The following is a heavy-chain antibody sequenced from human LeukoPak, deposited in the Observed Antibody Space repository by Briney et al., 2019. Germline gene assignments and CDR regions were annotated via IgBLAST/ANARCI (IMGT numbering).Heavy chain of an antibody. Sequence: GGSLRLSCAASGFTFSAYGMSWVRQAPGKGLEWVSHISDTVRDTWYANSVKGRFIIFRDNSRDTVYLQMSSLRPEDTALYFCAKDNYGGIFASWGQGTLVTVSS. J-gene: IGHJ4*02. CDR1: GFTFSAYG. V-gene: IGHV3-23*01. CDR2: ISDTVRDT. CDR3: AKDNYGGIFAS. D-gene: IGHD4-17*01.